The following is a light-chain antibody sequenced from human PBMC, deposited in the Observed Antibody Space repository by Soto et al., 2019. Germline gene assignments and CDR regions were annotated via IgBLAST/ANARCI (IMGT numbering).Light chain of an antibody. J-gene: IGKJ1*01. CDR1: QGISNY. Sequence: DIQMTQSPSSLSASVGDRVTITCRASQGISNYLAWYQQQPGKVPKLLIYVASTLQSGVPSRFSGSGSGTDFPLTISSLQPEDVATYYCQKYNSAPWTFGQGTKVELK. CDR2: VAS. CDR3: QKYNSAPWT. V-gene: IGKV1-27*01.